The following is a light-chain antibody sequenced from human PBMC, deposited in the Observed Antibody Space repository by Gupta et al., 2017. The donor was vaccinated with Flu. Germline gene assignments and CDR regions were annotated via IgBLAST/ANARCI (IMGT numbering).Light chain of an antibody. V-gene: IGLV3-21*03. CDR2: NDS. J-gene: IGLJ2*01. CDR3: QVWDSSGDRI. CDR1: NIGRIS. Sequence: SSVLAQPPSVSVAPGTTARLTCEGNNIGRISVHWYQQKPGQAPVLVVYNDSDRPSGIPERFSGSNSGDTATLTISRVEAGDEADYYCQVWDSSGDRIFGGGTKLTVL.